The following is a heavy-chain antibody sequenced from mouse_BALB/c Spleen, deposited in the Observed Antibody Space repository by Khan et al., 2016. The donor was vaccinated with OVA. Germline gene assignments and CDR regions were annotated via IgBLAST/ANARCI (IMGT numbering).Heavy chain of an antibody. CDR1: GFTFSSYT. D-gene: IGHD1-1*01. V-gene: IGHV5-12-2*01. CDR3: ARPPTTEYDYVIDY. J-gene: IGHJ4*01. Sequence: DVHLVESGGDLVQPGGSLKLSCAASGFTFSSYTMSWVRQTPEKRLEWVAFISNGGGSTYYPDTVKGRFTISRDNAKNHLYLQMNSLKTEEKAMYYWARPPTTEYDYVIDYWGQGTSVTVSS. CDR2: ISNGGGST.